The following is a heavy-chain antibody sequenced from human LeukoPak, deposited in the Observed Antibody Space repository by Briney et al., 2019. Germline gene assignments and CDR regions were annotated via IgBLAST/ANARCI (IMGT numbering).Heavy chain of an antibody. CDR1: VFTFSNAW. V-gene: IGHV3-15*01. D-gene: IGHD3-10*01. Sequence: GGSLRLSCAASVFTFSNAWMSWVRQAPGKGLEWVGRIKSKTDGGTTDYAAPVKGRFTISRDDSKNTLYVQMNSLKTEDTAVYYCTTGPYDYGSGTYYHWGQGTLVTVSS. J-gene: IGHJ4*02. CDR3: TTGPYDYGSGTYYH. CDR2: IKSKTDGGTT.